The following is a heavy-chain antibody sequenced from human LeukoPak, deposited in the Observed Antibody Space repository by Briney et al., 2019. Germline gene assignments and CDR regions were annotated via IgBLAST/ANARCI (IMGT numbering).Heavy chain of an antibody. D-gene: IGHD6-13*01. CDR3: ARDGYSSSWYQAFDI. V-gene: IGHV4-61*02. J-gene: IGHJ3*02. Sequence: PSETLSLTCTVSGYSISSGYYWGWIRQPAGKGLEWIGRIYTSGSTNYNPSLKSRVTISVDTSKNQFSLKLSSVTAADTAVYYCARDGYSSSWYQAFDIWGQGTMVTVSS. CDR1: GYSISSGYY. CDR2: IYTSGST.